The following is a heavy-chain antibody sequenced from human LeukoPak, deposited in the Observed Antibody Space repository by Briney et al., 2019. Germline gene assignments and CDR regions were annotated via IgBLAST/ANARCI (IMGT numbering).Heavy chain of an antibody. D-gene: IGHD4-23*01. J-gene: IGHJ1*01. V-gene: IGHV4-59*12. Sequence: SETLSLTCTVSGGSISSYYWNWIRQPPGKGLEWIGYIYYSGSTNYNPSLKSRVTISLNTSKNQFSLKLSSVTAADTAVYYCARYLDYGGNSRVFQHWGQGTLVTVSS. CDR2: IYYSGST. CDR1: GGSISSYY. CDR3: ARYLDYGGNSRVFQH.